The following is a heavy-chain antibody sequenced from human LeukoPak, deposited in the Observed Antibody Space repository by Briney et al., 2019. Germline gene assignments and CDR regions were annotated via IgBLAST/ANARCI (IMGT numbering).Heavy chain of an antibody. Sequence: VASVKVSCKASGYTFTSYGISWVRQAPGQGLEWMGLISAYNGNTNYAQKLQGRVTMTTDTSTSTAYMELRSLRSDDTAVYYCARVLVVPAAIRWFDPWGQGTLVTVSS. V-gene: IGHV1-18*01. D-gene: IGHD2-2*01. CDR2: ISAYNGNT. CDR3: ARVLVVPAAIRWFDP. J-gene: IGHJ5*02. CDR1: GYTFTSYG.